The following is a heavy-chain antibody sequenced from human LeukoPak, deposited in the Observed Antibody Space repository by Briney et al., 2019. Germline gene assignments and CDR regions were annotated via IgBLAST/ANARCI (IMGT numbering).Heavy chain of an antibody. J-gene: IGHJ4*02. CDR1: GFRFSSYA. CDR2: ISGSGVST. Sequence: GGSLRLSCAASGFRFSSYAMSWVRQAPGKGLEWVSAISGSGVSTYYADSVKGRFTVSRDNSKSTLYLQMSSLRAEDTAVYYCAKDERNWNYNLASQTYDWGQGTLVTVSS. CDR3: AKDERNWNYNLASQTYD. V-gene: IGHV3-23*01. D-gene: IGHD1-7*01.